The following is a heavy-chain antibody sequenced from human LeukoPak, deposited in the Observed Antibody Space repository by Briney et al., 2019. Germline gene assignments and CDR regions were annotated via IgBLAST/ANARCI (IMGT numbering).Heavy chain of an antibody. J-gene: IGHJ4*02. D-gene: IGHD5-18*01. Sequence: GGSLRLSCAASGFTFSSYSMNWVRQAPGKGLEWVSYISSSSRTIYYADSVKGRFTISRDNAKNSLYRKMNSLRAEDTAVYYCARGQKYTSGYTVTELGSRYFDYWGQGTLVTVSS. CDR2: ISSSSRTI. CDR3: ARGQKYTSGYTVTELGSRYFDY. V-gene: IGHV3-48*01. CDR1: GFTFSSYS.